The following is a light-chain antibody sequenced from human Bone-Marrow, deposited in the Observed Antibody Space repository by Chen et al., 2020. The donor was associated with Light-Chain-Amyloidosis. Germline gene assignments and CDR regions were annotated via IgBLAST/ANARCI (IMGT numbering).Light chain of an antibody. J-gene: IGKJ2*01. Sequence: EIVLTQSPGTLSLSPGDRATLSCRASQSVSGFLAWYQQIPGQAPRLLIYGASSRATGIPDRSRGSGYGTDFILSITRLEPEDFAVYYCQQYDTSPYTFGQGTKLEI. CDR1: QSVSGF. V-gene: IGKV3-20*01. CDR2: GAS. CDR3: QQYDTSPYT.